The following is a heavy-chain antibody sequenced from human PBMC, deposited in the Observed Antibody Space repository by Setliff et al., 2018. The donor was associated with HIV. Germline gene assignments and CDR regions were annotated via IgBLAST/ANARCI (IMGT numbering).Heavy chain of an antibody. V-gene: IGHV4-38-2*02. CDR1: GYSISSGYY. J-gene: IGHJ4*02. D-gene: IGHD5-18*01. CDR3: AREGQTALVTKYFDY. Sequence: SETLSLTCSVSGYSISSGYYWGWIRQPPGKGLEWIGSIYHSGSTYYNPSLESRVTISRDTSKNQFSLKMNSVTAADTAVYYCAREGQTALVTKYFDYWGQGTLVTVSS. CDR2: IYHSGST.